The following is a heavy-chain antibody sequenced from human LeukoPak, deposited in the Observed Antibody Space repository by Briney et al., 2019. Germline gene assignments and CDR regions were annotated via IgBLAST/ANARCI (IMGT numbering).Heavy chain of an antibody. J-gene: IGHJ5*02. D-gene: IGHD6-13*01. CDR2: IYRGGAT. Sequence: PGGSLRLSCAASGFNVGSNYMSWARQTPGKGLEWVSVIYRGGATYYADSVKGRFTLSRDNSKNTLYLQMNSLRVEDTAVYYCARRVSSSWYGPWGQGTLVTVSS. CDR1: GFNVGSNY. CDR3: ARRVSSSWYGP. V-gene: IGHV3-53*01.